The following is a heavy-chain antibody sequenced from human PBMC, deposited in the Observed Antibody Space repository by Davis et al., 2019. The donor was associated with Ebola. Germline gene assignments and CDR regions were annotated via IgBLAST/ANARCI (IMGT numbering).Heavy chain of an antibody. V-gene: IGHV4-34*01. Sequence: GSLRLSCAIYGGAFSGYYWSWIRQPPGKGLEWIGEINHSGSSKYNPSLKSRVTISVDTSKNQFSLKLSSVTAADTAVYFCARRVYGDHFDYWGQGTLVTVSS. D-gene: IGHD4-17*01. CDR3: ARRVYGDHFDY. CDR1: GGAFSGYY. CDR2: INHSGSS. J-gene: IGHJ4*02.